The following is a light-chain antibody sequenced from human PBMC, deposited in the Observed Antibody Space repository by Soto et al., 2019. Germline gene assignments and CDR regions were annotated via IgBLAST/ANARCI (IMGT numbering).Light chain of an antibody. Sequence: EIVMTQSPATLSVSPGERATLSCMASQSVSSDLAWYQQKPGQAPRLLIYGASSRATCIPARFSGSGSGTEFTLTISSLQSEDFAVYYCQQYNNWPWTFGQGTKVDIK. V-gene: IGKV3-15*01. J-gene: IGKJ1*01. CDR3: QQYNNWPWT. CDR1: QSVSSD. CDR2: GAS.